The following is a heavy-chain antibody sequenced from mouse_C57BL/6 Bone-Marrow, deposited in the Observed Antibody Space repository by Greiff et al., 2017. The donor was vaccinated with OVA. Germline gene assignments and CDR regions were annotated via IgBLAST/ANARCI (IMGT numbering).Heavy chain of an antibody. Sequence: EVQVVESGGGLVKPGGSLKLSCAASGFTFSSYAMSWVRQTPEKRLEWVATISDGGSYTYYPDNVKGRFTISRDNAKNNLYLQMSHLKSEDTAMYYWARDGYYCSRRSPYAMDYWGQGTSVTVSS. CDR3: ARDGYYCSRRSPYAMDY. D-gene: IGHD1-1*01. V-gene: IGHV5-4*01. J-gene: IGHJ4*01. CDR2: ISDGGSYT. CDR1: GFTFSSYA.